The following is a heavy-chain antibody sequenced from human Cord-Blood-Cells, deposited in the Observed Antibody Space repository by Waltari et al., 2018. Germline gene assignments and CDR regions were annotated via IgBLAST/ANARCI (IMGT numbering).Heavy chain of an antibody. CDR2: INHSGST. V-gene: IGHV4-34*01. D-gene: IGHD4-4*01. Sequence: QVQLQQWGAGLLKPSETLSLTCAVYGGSFSGYYWSWIRQPPGKGLEWIGEINHSGSTNDNPSLKSRVTISVDTSKSQFSLKLSSVTAADTAVYYCARAGYRDYSKMFDYWGQGTLVTVSS. CDR3: ARAGYRDYSKMFDY. CDR1: GGSFSGYY. J-gene: IGHJ4*02.